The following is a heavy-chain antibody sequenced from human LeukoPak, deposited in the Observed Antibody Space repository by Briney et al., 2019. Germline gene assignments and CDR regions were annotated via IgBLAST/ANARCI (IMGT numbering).Heavy chain of an antibody. CDR1: GGSISSSSYY. CDR3: ARGELNWFDP. CDR2: IYYSGST. J-gene: IGHJ5*02. D-gene: IGHD1-26*01. V-gene: IGHV4-39*01. Sequence: SETLSLTCTVSGGSISSSSYYWGWIRQPPGKGLEWIGSIYYSGSTYYNPSLKSRVTISVDTPKNQFSLKLSSVTAADTAVYYCARGELNWFDPWGQGTLVTVSS.